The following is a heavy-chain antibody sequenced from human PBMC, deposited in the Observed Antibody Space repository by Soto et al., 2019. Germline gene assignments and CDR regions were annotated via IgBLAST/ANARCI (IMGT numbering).Heavy chain of an antibody. V-gene: IGHV3-33*01. CDR2: IWYDGNKR. J-gene: IGHJ6*02. Sequence: GGSLRLSCVASGFTFSNYGMHWVRQAPGKGLEWVALIWYDGNKRHYADSVKGRFTISRDNSKNTLSLQMNSLRAEDTAVYYCARDLSYLEWNYYGMDVWGQGTTVTVSS. D-gene: IGHD3-3*01. CDR3: ARDLSYLEWNYYGMDV. CDR1: GFTFSNYG.